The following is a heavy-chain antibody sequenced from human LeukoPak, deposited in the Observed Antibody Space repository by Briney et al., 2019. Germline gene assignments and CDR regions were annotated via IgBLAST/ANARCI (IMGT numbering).Heavy chain of an antibody. D-gene: IGHD3-10*01. V-gene: IGHV3-73*01. CDR2: IRSKANNYAT. CDR1: GFSFSGSA. Sequence: PGGSLRLSCAASGFSFSGSAMHWVRQASGKGLEWVGRIRSKANNYATAYAASVKGRFTISRDDSKNTAYLQMNSLRAEDTAVYYCAKDRADSYYFYYMDVWGKGTTVTISS. CDR3: AKDRADSYYFYYMDV. J-gene: IGHJ6*03.